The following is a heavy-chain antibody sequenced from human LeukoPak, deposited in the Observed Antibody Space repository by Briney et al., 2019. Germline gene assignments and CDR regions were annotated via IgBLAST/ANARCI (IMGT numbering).Heavy chain of an antibody. CDR3: ARWNTIFGVVTHWYFDL. Sequence: GASVKVSCKASGYTFTGYYMHWVRQAPGQGLEWMGWINPNSGGTNYAQKFQGRVTMTRDTSISTAYIELSRLRSDDTAVYYCARWNTIFGVVTHWYFDLWGRGTLVTVSS. D-gene: IGHD3-3*01. CDR2: INPNSGGT. V-gene: IGHV1-2*02. J-gene: IGHJ2*01. CDR1: GYTFTGYY.